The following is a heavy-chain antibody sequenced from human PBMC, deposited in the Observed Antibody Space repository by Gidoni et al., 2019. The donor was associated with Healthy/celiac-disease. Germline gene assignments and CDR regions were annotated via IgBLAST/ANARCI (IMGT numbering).Heavy chain of an antibody. CDR1: GFTFDDYA. Sequence: EVQLVESGGGLVQPGRSLRLSCAASGFTFDDYAMHWVRQAPGKGLEWVSGISWNSGSIGYADSVKGRFTISRDNAKNSLYLQMNSLRAEDTALYYCAKDTDSYGNTYPDYWGQGTLVTVSS. D-gene: IGHD5-18*01. CDR2: ISWNSGSI. J-gene: IGHJ4*02. V-gene: IGHV3-9*01. CDR3: AKDTDSYGNTYPDY.